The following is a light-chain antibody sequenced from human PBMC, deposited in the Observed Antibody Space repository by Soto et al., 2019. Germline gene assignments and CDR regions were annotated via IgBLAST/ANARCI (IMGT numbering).Light chain of an antibody. J-gene: IGKJ2*03. Sequence: EIVMTQSPATQSVSPGERATLSCTASESISTNLAWYQHKPGQAPRLLIYGASTRATGVPPRFSGSGSGTEFTLAFSSLQSEDFAVYYCQHYNSWPYSFGQGTKLDVK. CDR3: QHYNSWPYS. V-gene: IGKV3-15*01. CDR2: GAS. CDR1: ESISTN.